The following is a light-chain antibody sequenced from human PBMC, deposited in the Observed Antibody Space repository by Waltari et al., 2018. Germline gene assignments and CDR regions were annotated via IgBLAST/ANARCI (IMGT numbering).Light chain of an antibody. Sequence: QSVLTQPPSASGTPGQGVTISCSGSSSNIGSNTVTWSPPLPGTAPKLLIYTNNPRPSGVHDRFSVCTSGTSAFLAISGLQSEDEADYYCAVWDDSLNDVVFGGGTKLTVL. J-gene: IGLJ2*01. CDR3: AVWDDSLNDVV. CDR1: SSNIGSNT. CDR2: TNN. V-gene: IGLV1-44*01.